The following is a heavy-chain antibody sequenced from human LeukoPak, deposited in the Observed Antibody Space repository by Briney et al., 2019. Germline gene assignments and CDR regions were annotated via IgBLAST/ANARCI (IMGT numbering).Heavy chain of an antibody. D-gene: IGHD2-8*02. CDR3: ARRTTGGYSWYFDL. J-gene: IGHJ2*01. V-gene: IGHV4-34*01. CDR1: GGSFSGYY. CDR2: INHSGST. Sequence: SETLSLTCAVYGGSFSGYYWSWIRQPPEKGLEWIGEINHSGSTNYNASLKSRVTISVDTSKNQFSLKLTSVTAADTAVYFCARRTTGGYSWYFDLWGRGTLVAVSP.